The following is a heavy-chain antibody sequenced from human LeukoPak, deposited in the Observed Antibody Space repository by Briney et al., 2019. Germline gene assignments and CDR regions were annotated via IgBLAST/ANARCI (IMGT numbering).Heavy chain of an antibody. V-gene: IGHV3-21*01. CDR3: ARGTPFNGFDI. CDR1: GFTFSTSS. J-gene: IGHJ3*02. Sequence: PGGSLRLSCAASGFTFSTSSMNWVRQAPGKGLEWVSSISSSSTNLYYADSVRGRFTISRDNAKNSLYLQMNSPRAEDTAVYYCARGTPFNGFDIWGQGTMVTVSS. D-gene: IGHD2-8*01. CDR2: ISSSSTNL.